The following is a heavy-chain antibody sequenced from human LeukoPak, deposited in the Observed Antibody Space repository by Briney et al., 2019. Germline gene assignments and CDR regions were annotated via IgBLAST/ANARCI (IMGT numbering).Heavy chain of an antibody. J-gene: IGHJ5*02. CDR1: GYTLTSYG. CDR3: ARVADPSKYQLLTPRSTWFDP. Sequence: ASVKVSCKASGYTLTSYGISWVRQAPGQGLEWMGWISAYNGNTNYAQKLQGRVTMTTDTSTSTAYMELRSLRSDDTAVYYCARVADPSKYQLLTPRSTWFDPWGQGTLVTVSS. CDR2: ISAYNGNT. V-gene: IGHV1-18*01. D-gene: IGHD2-2*01.